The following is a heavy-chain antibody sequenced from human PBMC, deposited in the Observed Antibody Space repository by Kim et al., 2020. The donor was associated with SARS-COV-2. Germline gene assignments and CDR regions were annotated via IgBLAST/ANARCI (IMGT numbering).Heavy chain of an antibody. CDR1: GYTFTSYD. V-gene: IGHV1-8*01. Sequence: ASVKVSCKASGYTFTSYDINWVRQATGQGLEWMGWMNPNSGNTGYAQKFQGRFTMTRNTSISTAYMELSSLRSEDTAVYYCARDALDLYYYYGMDVWGQGTTVTVSS. CDR2: MNPNSGNT. J-gene: IGHJ6*02. D-gene: IGHD1-1*01. CDR3: ARDALDLYYYYGMDV.